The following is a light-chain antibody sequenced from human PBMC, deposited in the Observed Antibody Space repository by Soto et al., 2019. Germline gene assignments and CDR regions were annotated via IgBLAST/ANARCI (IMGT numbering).Light chain of an antibody. CDR1: QSVSVN. J-gene: IGKJ2*01. V-gene: IGKV3-15*01. CDR2: GAS. Sequence: EIVMTQSPATLSVSPGERATLSCRASQSVSVNLAWYQQKPGQTPRLLIYGASTRATGIPARFSGSGSGTDFTLTISSLQSEDIAIYYCQQYSNWPYTFGQGTKLEI. CDR3: QQYSNWPYT.